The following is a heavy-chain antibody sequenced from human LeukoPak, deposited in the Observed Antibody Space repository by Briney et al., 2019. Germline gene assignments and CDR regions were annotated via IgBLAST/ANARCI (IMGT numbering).Heavy chain of an antibody. CDR2: LSSDGIDS. V-gene: IGHV3-74*01. Sequence: PGGSLRLSCAASGFTFSDYWIHWVRQAPGKGLVWVSRLSSDGIDSTYADSVKGRFTVSRDNAKNTLYLQMNSLRVEDTGVYYCGREGIESFFYGVPSSYFAMDVWGQGTTVTVSS. D-gene: IGHD1-26*01. CDR1: GFTFSDYW. CDR3: GREGIESFFYGVPSSYFAMDV. J-gene: IGHJ6*02.